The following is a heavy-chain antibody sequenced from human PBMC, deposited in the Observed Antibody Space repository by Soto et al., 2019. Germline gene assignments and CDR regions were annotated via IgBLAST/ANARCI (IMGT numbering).Heavy chain of an antibody. CDR3: AIFFEITGTTGYFDY. CDR1: GYTFTSYG. CDR2: ISAYNGNT. V-gene: IGHV1-18*04. J-gene: IGHJ4*02. Sequence: ASVKVSCKASGYTFTSYGISWVRQAPGQGLEWMGWISAYNGNTNYAQKLQGRVTMTTDTSTSTGYMELRSLRSDDTAVYYCAIFFEITGTTGYFDYWGQGTLVTVSS. D-gene: IGHD1-7*01.